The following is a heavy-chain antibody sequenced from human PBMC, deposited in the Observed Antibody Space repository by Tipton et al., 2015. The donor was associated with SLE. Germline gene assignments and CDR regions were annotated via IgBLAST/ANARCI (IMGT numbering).Heavy chain of an antibody. CDR2: IYYSGGT. V-gene: IGHV4-59*08. J-gene: IGHJ5*02. CDR1: GGSISSHY. CDR3: ARSIAVAGRPDWFDP. D-gene: IGHD6-19*01. Sequence: TLSLTCTVSGGSISSHYWSWIRQPPGKGLEWIGYIYYSGGTYYNPSLKSRVTISVDTAKNQFSLKLSSVTAADTAVYYCARSIAVAGRPDWFDPWGQGTLVTVSS.